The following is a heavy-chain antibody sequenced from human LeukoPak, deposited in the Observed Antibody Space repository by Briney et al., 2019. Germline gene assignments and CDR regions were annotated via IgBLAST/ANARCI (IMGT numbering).Heavy chain of an antibody. D-gene: IGHD3-22*01. CDR2: ISWDSGSI. CDR3: AKDHSEVITTGFDY. J-gene: IGHJ4*02. V-gene: IGHV3-9*01. Sequence: GGSLRLSCAASGFTFDDYAMHWVRQAPGKGLGWVSGISWDSGSIGYADSVKGRFTISRDNAKNSLYLKMNSVRAEDTALYYSAKDHSEVITTGFDYWGQRTLVTVSS. CDR1: GFTFDDYA.